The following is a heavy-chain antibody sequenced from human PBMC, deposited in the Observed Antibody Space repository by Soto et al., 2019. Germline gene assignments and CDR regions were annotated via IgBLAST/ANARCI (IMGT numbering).Heavy chain of an antibody. CDR3: ARGRYCLTGRCFPNWFDS. V-gene: IGHV4-30-4*01. Sequence: SETLSLTCSVSGDSISNLDYFWAWIRQPPGQALEYIGYIYKSATTYYNPTFESRVAIPVDTSKSQFSLKVTSVTAADTAVYFCARGRYCLTGRCFPNWFDSWGQGALVTVS. J-gene: IGHJ5*01. CDR1: GDSISNLDYF. D-gene: IGHD7-27*01. CDR2: IYKSATT.